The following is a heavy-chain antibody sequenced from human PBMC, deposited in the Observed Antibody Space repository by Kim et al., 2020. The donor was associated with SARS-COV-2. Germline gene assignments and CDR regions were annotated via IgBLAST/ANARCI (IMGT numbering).Heavy chain of an antibody. J-gene: IGHJ4*02. Sequence: SETLSLTCAVYGGSFSGYYWSWIRQPPGKGLEWIGEINHSGSTNYNPSLKSRVTIPVDTSKNQFPLKLSSVTAAATAVYYCARGRGGSGLDYWGQGTLVTVSS. CDR2: INHSGST. V-gene: IGHV4-34*01. CDR3: ARGRGGSGLDY. D-gene: IGHD3-16*01. CDR1: GGSFSGYY.